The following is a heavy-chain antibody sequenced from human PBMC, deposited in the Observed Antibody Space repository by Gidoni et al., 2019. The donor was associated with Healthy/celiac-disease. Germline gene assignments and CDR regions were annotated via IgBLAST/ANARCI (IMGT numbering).Heavy chain of an antibody. CDR3: ARGLLLKTYYFDY. V-gene: IGHV3-7*03. Sequence: EVQLVESGGGLVQPGGSLRLSCAASGFTFSSYWMSWVRQAPGKGLEWVANIKQDGREKYYVDSVKGRFTISRDNAKNSLYLQMNSLRAEDTAVYYCARGLLLKTYYFDYWGQGTLVTVSS. D-gene: IGHD1-26*01. CDR1: GFTFSSYW. CDR2: IKQDGREK. J-gene: IGHJ4*02.